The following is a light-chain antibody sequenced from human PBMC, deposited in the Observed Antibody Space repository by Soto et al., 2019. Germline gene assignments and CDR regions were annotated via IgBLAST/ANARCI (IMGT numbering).Light chain of an antibody. CDR3: AAWDDSPVKVV. J-gene: IGLJ2*01. CDR1: SSNIGSNY. CDR2: SNN. Sequence: QSVLTQPPSASGTPGQRVTFSCSGSSSNIGSNYVYWYQQLPGTAPKLLIYSNNQRPSGVPDRFSGSKSGTSASLAISGLRSEDEADYSCAAWDDSPVKVVFGGVTKLTVL. V-gene: IGLV1-47*02.